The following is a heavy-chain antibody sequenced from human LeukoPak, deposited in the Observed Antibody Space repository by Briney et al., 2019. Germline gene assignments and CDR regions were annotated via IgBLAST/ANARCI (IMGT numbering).Heavy chain of an antibody. Sequence: GASVKVSCKASGYTFTGYYMHWVRQAPGQGLEWMGWINPNSGGTNYAQKFQGRVTMTRDTSTSTAYMELSRLRSDDTAVYYCARDGLIVGARNYFDYWGQGTLVTVSS. J-gene: IGHJ4*02. CDR1: GYTFTGYY. V-gene: IGHV1-2*02. CDR3: ARDGLIVGARNYFDY. D-gene: IGHD1-26*01. CDR2: INPNSGGT.